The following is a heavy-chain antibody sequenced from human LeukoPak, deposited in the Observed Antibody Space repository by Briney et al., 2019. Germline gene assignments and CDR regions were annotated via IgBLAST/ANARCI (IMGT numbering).Heavy chain of an antibody. J-gene: IGHJ6*02. D-gene: IGHD3-3*01. CDR2: ISSSSSYI. V-gene: IGHV3-21*01. CDR1: GFAFSSYS. Sequence: GGSLRLSCAASGFAFSSYSMNWVRQAPGKGLEWVSSISSSSSYIYYAGSVKGRFTISRDNAKNSLYLQMNSLRAEDTAVYYCARHSPTSDSIFGVVIMDDYYYYGMDVWGQGTTVTVSS. CDR3: ARHSPTSDSIFGVVIMDDYYYYGMDV.